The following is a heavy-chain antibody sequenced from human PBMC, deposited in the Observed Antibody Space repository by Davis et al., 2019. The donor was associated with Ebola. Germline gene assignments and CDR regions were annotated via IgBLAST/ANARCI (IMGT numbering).Heavy chain of an antibody. J-gene: IGHJ6*02. D-gene: IGHD1-14*01. CDR2: ISGSGGST. CDR3: ARDRRPAQYKGLDG. CDR1: GFTFSSYA. V-gene: IGHV3-23*01. Sequence: GGSLRLSCAASGFTFSSYAMNWVRQAPGKGLEWVSGISGSGGSTYYADSVKGRFTISRDNAKNSLCLQMNSLTVEDTAVYYCARDRRPAQYKGLDGWGQGTTVTVSS.